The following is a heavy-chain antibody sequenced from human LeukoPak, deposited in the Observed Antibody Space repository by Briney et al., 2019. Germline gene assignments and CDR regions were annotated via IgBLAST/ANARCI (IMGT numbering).Heavy chain of an antibody. V-gene: IGHV3-48*03. D-gene: IGHD3-10*01. J-gene: IGHJ3*02. Sequence: GGSLRFSCAAPGFTFSSYEMNWVRQGPGKGLEWVSYISSSGSTIYYAGSVKGRFTISRENAKKSLYLQMNSLRAEDTAVYYCAREGVRGVAGRDDAFDIWGQGTMVTVSS. CDR1: GFTFSSYE. CDR2: ISSSGSTI. CDR3: AREGVRGVAGRDDAFDI.